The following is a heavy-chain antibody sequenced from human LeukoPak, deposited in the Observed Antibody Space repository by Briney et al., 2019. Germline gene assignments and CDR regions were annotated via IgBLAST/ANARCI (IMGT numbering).Heavy chain of an antibody. CDR1: GGSFSGYY. D-gene: IGHD3-9*01. CDR2: INHSGST. CDR3: ARARLYYDILTGRYYYYGMDV. J-gene: IGHJ6*02. Sequence: SETLSLTCAVYGGSFSGYYWSWIRQPPGKGLEWIGEINHSGSTNYNPSLKSRVTIPVDTSKNQLSLKLSSMTAADTTVYYCARARLYYDILTGRYYYYGMDVWGQGTTVTVSS. V-gene: IGHV4-34*01.